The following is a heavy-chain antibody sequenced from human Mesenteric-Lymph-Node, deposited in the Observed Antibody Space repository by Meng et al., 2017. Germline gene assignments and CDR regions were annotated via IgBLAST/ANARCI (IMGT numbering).Heavy chain of an antibody. J-gene: IGHJ6*02. CDR1: GFTFSSYE. V-gene: IGHV3-48*03. CDR3: ARAGVRVRYGMDV. Sequence: GGSLRLSCAASGFTFSSYEMNWVRQAPGKGLEWVSHIRCSGNSIYYADSVKGRFTISRNNSKSTLYLQMNSLRAEDTAVYYCARAGVRVRYGMDVWGQGTTVTVSS. CDR2: IRCSGNSI. D-gene: IGHD3-10*01.